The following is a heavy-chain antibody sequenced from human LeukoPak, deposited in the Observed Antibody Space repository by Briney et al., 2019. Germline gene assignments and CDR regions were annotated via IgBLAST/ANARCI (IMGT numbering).Heavy chain of an antibody. V-gene: IGHV4-59*01. CDR3: ARVRVSSGSHPWYFDY. J-gene: IGHJ4*02. Sequence: SETLSLTCTVSRGSISSYYWSWIRQPPGQGLEWIGYIYYSGSTDYNPSLKSRVNISVDASKNQFSLKLSSVTAADTAVYFCARVRVSSGSHPWYFDYWGQGTLVTVSS. CDR1: RGSISSYY. D-gene: IGHD3-22*01. CDR2: IYYSGST.